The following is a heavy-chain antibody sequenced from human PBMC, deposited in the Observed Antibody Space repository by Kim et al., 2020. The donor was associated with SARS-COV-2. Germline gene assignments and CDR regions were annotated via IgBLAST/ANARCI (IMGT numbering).Heavy chain of an antibody. CDR2: IIPIFGTA. CDR3: ARDLAAAKTRNYYGMDV. D-gene: IGHD2-15*01. J-gene: IGHJ6*02. CDR1: GGTFSSYA. Sequence: SVKVSCKASGGTFSSYAISWVRQAPGQGLEWMGGIIPIFGTANYAQKFQGRVTITADESTSTAYMELSSLRSEDTAVYYCARDLAAAKTRNYYGMDVWGQGTTVTVSS. V-gene: IGHV1-69*13.